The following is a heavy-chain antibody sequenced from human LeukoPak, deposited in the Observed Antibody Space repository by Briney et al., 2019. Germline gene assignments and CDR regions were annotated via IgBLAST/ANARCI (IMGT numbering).Heavy chain of an antibody. CDR1: GGSISSGGHY. V-gene: IGHV4-30-4*01. Sequence: PSQTLSLTCSVSGGSISSGGHYWCWIRQHPGKGLEWIGYIYNTGTTYYNSSLKSRVTISVDTSKNQFSLKLSSVTAADTAVYYCARRVQGYYGSGSYPDYWGQGTLVTVSS. J-gene: IGHJ4*02. D-gene: IGHD3-10*01. CDR2: IYNTGTT. CDR3: ARRVQGYYGSGSYPDY.